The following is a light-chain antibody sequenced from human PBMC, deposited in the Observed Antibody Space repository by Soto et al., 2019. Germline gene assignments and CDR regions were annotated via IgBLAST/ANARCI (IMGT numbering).Light chain of an antibody. CDR2: GAS. CDR3: QQYGPSRT. Sequence: EIVLTQSPGTLSMSPGERATLSCRASQSVNNNYLAWYQQRLGQAPRLLIYGASSRATGIPGRFTGSGSGIDFTLTISRLEPEDFAVYYCQQYGPSRTFGGGTKVEIK. CDR1: QSVNNNY. J-gene: IGKJ4*01. V-gene: IGKV3-20*01.